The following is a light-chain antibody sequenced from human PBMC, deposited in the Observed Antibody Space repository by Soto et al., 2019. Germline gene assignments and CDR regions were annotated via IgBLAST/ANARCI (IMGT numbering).Light chain of an antibody. CDR1: SSDVGGYNY. Sequence: QSALTQPRSVSGSPGQSVTISCTGTSSDVGGYNYVSWYQQHPGKAPKLMIYDVSKRPSGVPDRFSGSKSGNTASLTISGLQAEYEADYYCCSSAGTYPSVFGGGTKVTVL. CDR2: DVS. CDR3: CSSAGTYPSV. V-gene: IGLV2-11*01. J-gene: IGLJ3*02.